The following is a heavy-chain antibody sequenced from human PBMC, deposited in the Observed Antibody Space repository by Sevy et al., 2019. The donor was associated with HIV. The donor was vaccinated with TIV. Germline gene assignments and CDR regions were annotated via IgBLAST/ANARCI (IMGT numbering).Heavy chain of an antibody. D-gene: IGHD3-22*01. CDR1: GFTFSSYS. Sequence: GGSLRLSCAASGFTFSSYSMNWVRQAPGKGLEWVSSISSSSYIYYADSVKGRFTISRDNAKNSLYLQMNSLRAEDTAVYYCARYTMIDDAFDIWGQRTMVTVSS. J-gene: IGHJ3*02. CDR2: ISSSSYI. V-gene: IGHV3-21*01. CDR3: ARYTMIDDAFDI.